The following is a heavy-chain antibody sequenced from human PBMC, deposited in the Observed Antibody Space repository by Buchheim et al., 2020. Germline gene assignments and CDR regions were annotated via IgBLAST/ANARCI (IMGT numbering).Heavy chain of an antibody. J-gene: IGHJ4*02. CDR2: IYYSGST. CDR3: ARQKKLAPGISLEFDS. D-gene: IGHD6-13*01. Sequence: QLQLQESGPGLVKPWETLSLTCTVSGGSISSSSYYWGWIRQPPGKGLEWIGNIYYSGSTYYNSSLKSRVTMSVDTSKNQFSLKLSSVTAADTAVYYCARQKKLAPGISLEFDSWGQGTL. CDR1: GGSISSSSYY. V-gene: IGHV4-39*01.